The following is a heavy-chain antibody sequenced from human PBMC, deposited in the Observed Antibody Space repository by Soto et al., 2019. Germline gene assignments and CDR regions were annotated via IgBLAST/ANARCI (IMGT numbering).Heavy chain of an antibody. J-gene: IGHJ6*02. V-gene: IGHV4-30-4*01. D-gene: IGHD4-17*01. CDR1: GGSISSGDYY. CDR2: IYYSGST. CDR3: ARTTYGVLYGMDV. Sequence: SETLSLTCTVSGGSISSGDYYWSWIRQPPGKGLEWIGYIYYSGSTYYNPSLKSRVTISVDTSKNQFSLRLSSVTAADTAVYYCARTTYGVLYGMDVWGQGTTVTVSS.